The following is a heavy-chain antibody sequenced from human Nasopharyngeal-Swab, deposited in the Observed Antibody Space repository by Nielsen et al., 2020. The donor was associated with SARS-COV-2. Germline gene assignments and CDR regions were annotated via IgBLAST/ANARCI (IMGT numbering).Heavy chain of an antibody. CDR3: ARGVYVVVPAANGDY. V-gene: IGHV3-30-3*01. D-gene: IGHD2-2*01. Sequence: GESLKISCAASGFNFSSYAMHWVRQAPGKGLEWVAVISYDGSNKYYADSVKGRFTISRDNSKNTLYLQMNSLRAEDTAVYYCARGVYVVVPAANGDYWGQGTLVTVSS. CDR1: GFNFSSYA. CDR2: ISYDGSNK. J-gene: IGHJ4*02.